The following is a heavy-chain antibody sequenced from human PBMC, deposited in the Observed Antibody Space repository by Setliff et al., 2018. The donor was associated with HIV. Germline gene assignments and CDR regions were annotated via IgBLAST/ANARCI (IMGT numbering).Heavy chain of an antibody. J-gene: IGHJ1*01. V-gene: IGHV3-30*04. CDR1: GFSFFNYA. CDR3: AREKSPGAEYFPY. Sequence: GGSLRLSCTTSGFSFFNYAVHWVRQAPGKGLEWVAVISSAGSVKYYADSVKGRFTISRDNSKNTLNVQMNSLKDEDTAVYYCAREKSPGAEYFPYWGQGTLVTVSS. CDR2: ISSAGSVK.